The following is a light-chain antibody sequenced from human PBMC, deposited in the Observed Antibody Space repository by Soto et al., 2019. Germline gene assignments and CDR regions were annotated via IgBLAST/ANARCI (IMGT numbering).Light chain of an antibody. CDR2: EGS. Sequence: VLTQPASVSGSPGQSITISCTGTSSDVGSYNLVSWYQQHPGKAPKLMIYEGSKRPSGVSNRFSGSKSGNTASLTISGLQAEDEADYYCCSYAGSSTYVFGTGTKVTVL. CDR3: CSYAGSSTYV. V-gene: IGLV2-23*01. CDR1: SSDVGSYNL. J-gene: IGLJ1*01.